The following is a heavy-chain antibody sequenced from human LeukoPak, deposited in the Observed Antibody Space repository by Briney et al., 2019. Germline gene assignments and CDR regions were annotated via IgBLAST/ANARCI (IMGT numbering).Heavy chain of an antibody. CDR2: IRYDGSNK. Sequence: GGSLRLSCAASGFTFSSYGMHWVRQAPGKGLEWVAFIRYDGSNKYYADSVKGRFTISRDNSKNTLYLQMNSLRAEDTAVYYCAKVSMIVVEFDAFDIWGQGTMVTVSS. CDR3: AKVSMIVVEFDAFDI. CDR1: GFTFSSYG. J-gene: IGHJ3*02. V-gene: IGHV3-30*02. D-gene: IGHD3-22*01.